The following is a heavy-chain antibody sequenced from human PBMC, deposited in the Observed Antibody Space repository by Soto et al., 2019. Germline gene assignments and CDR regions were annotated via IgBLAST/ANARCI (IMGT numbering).Heavy chain of an antibody. D-gene: IGHD5-12*01. J-gene: IGHJ2*01. CDR2: MNPNSGKT. CDR3: ARGMGGYPSGWYFDL. CDR1: GYTITSYD. V-gene: IGHV1-8*01. Sequence: QVRLVQSGAEVKKPGASVKVSCKASGYTITSYDINWVRQAPGQGLEWMAWMNPNSGKTGNAQNFQGRVTMTRNTSISTVYMELSSLRSDDTAVYYCARGMGGYPSGWYFDLWGRGTLVTVSS.